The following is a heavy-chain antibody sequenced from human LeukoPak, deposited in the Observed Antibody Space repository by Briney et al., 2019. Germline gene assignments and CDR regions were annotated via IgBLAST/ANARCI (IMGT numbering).Heavy chain of an antibody. J-gene: IGHJ4*02. Sequence: PGGSLRLSCAASGFTFRSYSMNWVRQAPGKGLEWVSSISSSSSYIYYADSVKGRFTISRDNAKNSLYLQMNSLRAEDTAVYYCARRGSGYDSALFDYWGQGTLVTVSS. D-gene: IGHD5-12*01. CDR3: ARRGSGYDSALFDY. V-gene: IGHV3-21*01. CDR1: GFTFRSYS. CDR2: ISSSSSYI.